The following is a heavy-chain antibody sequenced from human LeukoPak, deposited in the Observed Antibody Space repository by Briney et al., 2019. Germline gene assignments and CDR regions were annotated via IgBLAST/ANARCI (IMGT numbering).Heavy chain of an antibody. D-gene: IGHD4-11*01. CDR1: GGSISSGDYY. CDR3: ARGVLQYYFDY. Sequence: SETLSLTCTVSGGSISSGDYYWSWIRQPPGKGLEWIGEINHSGSTNYNPSLKSRVTISVDTSKNQFSLKLSSVTAADTAVYYCARGVLQYYFDYWGQGTLVTVSS. V-gene: IGHV4-39*07. J-gene: IGHJ4*02. CDR2: INHSGST.